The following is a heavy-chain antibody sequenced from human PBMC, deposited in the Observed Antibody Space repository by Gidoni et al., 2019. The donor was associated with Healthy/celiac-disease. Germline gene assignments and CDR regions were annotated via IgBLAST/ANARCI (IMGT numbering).Heavy chain of an antibody. CDR3: ASSGVAVAGLFDY. D-gene: IGHD6-19*01. Sequence: TFSSYAMSWVRQAPGKGLEWVSAISGSGGSTYYADSVKGRFTISRDNSKNTLYLQMNSLRAEDTAVYYCASSGVAVAGLFDYWGQGTLVTVSS. CDR1: TFSSYA. V-gene: IGHV3-23*01. CDR2: ISGSGGST. J-gene: IGHJ4*02.